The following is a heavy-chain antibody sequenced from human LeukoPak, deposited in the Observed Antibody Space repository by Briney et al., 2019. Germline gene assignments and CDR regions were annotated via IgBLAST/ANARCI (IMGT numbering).Heavy chain of an antibody. Sequence: GSLRLSCAASGFTFSSYAMHWVRQAPGKGLEWVAVISYDGSNKYYADSVKGRFTISRDNSKNTLYLQMNSLRAEDTAVYYCARDFNWNPDYWGQGTLVTVSS. CDR1: GFTFSSYA. CDR2: ISYDGSNK. V-gene: IGHV3-30*01. CDR3: ARDFNWNPDY. J-gene: IGHJ4*02. D-gene: IGHD1-20*01.